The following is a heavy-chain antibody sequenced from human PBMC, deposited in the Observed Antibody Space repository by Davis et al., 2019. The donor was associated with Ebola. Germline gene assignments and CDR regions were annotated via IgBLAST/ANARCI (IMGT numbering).Heavy chain of an antibody. CDR3: ARGNYGSGRNGWFDP. CDR1: GYTFTGYY. CDR2: INPNSGGT. D-gene: IGHD3-10*01. V-gene: IGHV1-2*02. Sequence: ASVKVSCKASGYTFTGYYMHWVRQAPGQGLEWMGWINPNSGGTNYAQKFQGRVTMTRDTSISTAYMELSRLRSDDTAVYYCARGNYGSGRNGWFDPWGQGTLVTVSS. J-gene: IGHJ5*02.